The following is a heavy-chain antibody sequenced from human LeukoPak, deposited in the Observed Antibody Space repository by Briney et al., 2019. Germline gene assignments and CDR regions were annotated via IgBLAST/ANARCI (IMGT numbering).Heavy chain of an antibody. CDR1: GYSFTSYW. V-gene: IGHV5-51*01. D-gene: IGHD6-13*01. CDR2: IYPGDSDT. J-gene: IGHJ3*02. Sequence: GESLKISCKGSGYSFTSYWIGWVRQMPGKGLEWMGIIYPGDSDTRYSPSFQGQVTISADKSISTAYLQWSSPKASDTAMYYCARQWRAAAGEDAFDIWGQGTMVTVSS. CDR3: ARQWRAAAGEDAFDI.